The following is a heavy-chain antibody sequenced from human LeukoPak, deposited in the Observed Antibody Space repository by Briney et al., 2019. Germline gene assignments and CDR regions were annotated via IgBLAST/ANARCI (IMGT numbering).Heavy chain of an antibody. J-gene: IGHJ6*02. CDR3: ARIHRYGPAGYYGMDV. Sequence: SGPTLLNPTQTLTLTCTFSGFSLRTSGMCVSWIRQPPGKALEWLARIDWDDDKYYSTSLKTRLTISKATSKNQVVFTMTNMDPVDTAMYYCARIHRYGPAGYYGMDVWGQGTTVTVSS. V-gene: IGHV2-70*11. D-gene: IGHD5-18*01. CDR2: IDWDDDK. CDR1: GFSLRTSGMC.